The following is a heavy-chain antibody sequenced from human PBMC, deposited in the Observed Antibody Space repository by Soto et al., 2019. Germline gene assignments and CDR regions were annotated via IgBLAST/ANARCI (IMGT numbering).Heavy chain of an antibody. V-gene: IGHV1-3*01. Sequence: ASVKVSFKASGYNFTSYGMHLVRQAPGQRLEWMGWINAGNGNTKYSQKFQGRVTITRDTSASTAYMELSSLRSEDTAVYYCARGLYYDFWSGYSYWGQGTLVTVSS. CDR2: INAGNGNT. J-gene: IGHJ4*02. D-gene: IGHD3-3*01. CDR3: ARGLYYDFWSGYSY. CDR1: GYNFTSYG.